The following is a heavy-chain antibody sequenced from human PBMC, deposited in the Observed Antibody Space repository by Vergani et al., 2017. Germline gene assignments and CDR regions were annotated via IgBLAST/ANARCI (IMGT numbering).Heavy chain of an antibody. V-gene: IGHV3-43D*04. Sequence: EVQLVESGEVVVQPGGSLRLSCAASGFTFDDYAMHWVRQAPGKGLEWVSLISWDGGSTYYADSVKGRFTISRDNSKNSLYLQMNSLRAEDTALYYCAKDTHYYDSSGCFDYWGQGTLVTVSS. J-gene: IGHJ4*02. D-gene: IGHD3-22*01. CDR1: GFTFDDYA. CDR3: AKDTHYYDSSGCFDY. CDR2: ISWDGGST.